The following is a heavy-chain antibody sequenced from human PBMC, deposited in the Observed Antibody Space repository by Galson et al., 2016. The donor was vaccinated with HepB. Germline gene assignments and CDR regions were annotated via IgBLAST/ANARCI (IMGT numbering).Heavy chain of an antibody. CDR3: ARERDYVWGSDHYYYYMDV. CDR1: EYTFTTCY. D-gene: IGHD3-16*02. Sequence: SVKVSCKASEYTFTTCYMHWVRQAPGQGLEWMGLVNPTDFSTDYAQRFHGRITVTRDTSTRTVYLELSSLRSEDTAMYYCARERDYVWGSDHYYYYMDVWGKGTTVTVSS. J-gene: IGHJ6*03. CDR2: VNPTDFST. V-gene: IGHV1-46*01.